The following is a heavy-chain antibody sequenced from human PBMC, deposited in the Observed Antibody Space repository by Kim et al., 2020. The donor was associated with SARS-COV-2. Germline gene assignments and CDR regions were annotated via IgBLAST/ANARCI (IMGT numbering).Heavy chain of an antibody. CDR1: GFTFSDSA. Sequence: GGSLRLSCAASGFTFSDSAMYWVRQASGKVLEWVGRIRSKANSYATAYDVSVKGRFIISRDDSKNTAYLQMNSLKTEDTAIYYCTRVPPYSNSWWDAFD. CDR2: IRSKANSYAT. CDR3: TRVPPYSNSWWDAFD. D-gene: IGHD6-13*01. J-gene: IGHJ3*02. V-gene: IGHV3-73*01.